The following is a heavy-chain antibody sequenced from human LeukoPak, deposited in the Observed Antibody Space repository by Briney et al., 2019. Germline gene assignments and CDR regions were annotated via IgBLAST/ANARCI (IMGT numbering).Heavy chain of an antibody. D-gene: IGHD2-15*01. CDR3: ARRDCSGGSCYSGIDY. CDR1: GYSYTSYW. J-gene: IGHJ4*02. V-gene: IGHV5-51*01. CDR2: IYPGDSDT. Sequence: ESLKISCKSSGYSYTSYWIGWVRQMPGKGLEWMGIIYPGDSDTRYSPSFQGQVTISADKSISTAYLQWSSLKASDTAMYYCARRDCSGGSCYSGIDYWGQGTLVTVSS.